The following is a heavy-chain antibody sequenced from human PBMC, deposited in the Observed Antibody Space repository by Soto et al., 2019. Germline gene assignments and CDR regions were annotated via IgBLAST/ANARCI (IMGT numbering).Heavy chain of an antibody. J-gene: IGHJ6*02. V-gene: IGHV3-21*01. CDR3: ARDWGSTVTKYYYYGMDV. D-gene: IGHD4-17*01. Sequence: GGSLRLSCAASGFTFSSYIMNWVRQAPGKGLEWVSSISSSSSYIYYADSVKGRFTISRDNAKNSLYLQMNSLRAEDTAVYYCARDWGSTVTKYYYYGMDVWGQGTTVTAP. CDR1: GFTFSSYI. CDR2: ISSSSSYI.